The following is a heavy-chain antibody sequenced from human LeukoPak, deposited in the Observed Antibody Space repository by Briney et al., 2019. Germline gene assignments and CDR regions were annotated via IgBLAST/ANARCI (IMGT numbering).Heavy chain of an antibody. J-gene: IGHJ3*02. Sequence: GESLKISCKGSGYSFTSYWISWVRQMPGKGLEWMGRTDPSDSYTNYSPSFQGHVTISADKSISTAYLQWSSLKASDTAMYYCARHGYYGSGSGPVDAFDIWGQGTMVTVSS. V-gene: IGHV5-10-1*01. CDR1: GYSFTSYW. CDR2: TDPSDSYT. D-gene: IGHD3-10*01. CDR3: ARHGYYGSGSGPVDAFDI.